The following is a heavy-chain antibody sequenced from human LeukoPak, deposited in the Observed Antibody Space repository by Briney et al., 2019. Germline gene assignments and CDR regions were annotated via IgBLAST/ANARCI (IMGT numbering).Heavy chain of an antibody. CDR2: ISWNSGST. Sequence: PGGSLRLSCAASGFTFDDYAMHWVRQVPGKGLEWVSGISWNSGSTGYADSVKGRFTISRDSAKNSLYLQMNSLRAEDTALYYCAKDIRRQQLDTGGFDYWGRGTLVTVSS. D-gene: IGHD6-13*01. V-gene: IGHV3-9*01. J-gene: IGHJ4*02. CDR1: GFTFDDYA. CDR3: AKDIRRQQLDTGGFDY.